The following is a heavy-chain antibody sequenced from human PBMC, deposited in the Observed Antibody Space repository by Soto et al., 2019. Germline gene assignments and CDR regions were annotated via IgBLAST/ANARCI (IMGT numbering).Heavy chain of an antibody. CDR1: GGSISSGGYY. J-gene: IGHJ4*02. CDR3: ARDRQSINIAAPARYFDY. D-gene: IGHD6-6*01. Sequence: QVQLQESGPGLVKPSQTLSLTCTVSGGSISSGGYYWSWIRQHPGKGLEWIGYIYYSGSTYYNPSLKSRVTISVDTSKNQFSLKLSSVTAADTAVYYCARDRQSINIAAPARYFDYWGQGTLVTVSS. V-gene: IGHV4-31*03. CDR2: IYYSGST.